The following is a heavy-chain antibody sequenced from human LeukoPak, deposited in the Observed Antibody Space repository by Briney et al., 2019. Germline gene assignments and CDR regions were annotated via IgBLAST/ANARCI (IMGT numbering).Heavy chain of an antibody. J-gene: IGHJ4*02. Sequence: PSQTLSLTCTVSGVSISSGSYYWSWIRQPAGKGLEWIGRIYTSGSTNYNPSLKSRVTISVDTSKNQFSLKLSSVTAADTAVYYCARGMATLTPYSSSWYFDYWGQGTLVTVSS. V-gene: IGHV4-61*02. CDR2: IYTSGST. CDR3: ARGMATLTPYSSSWYFDY. CDR1: GVSISSGSYY. D-gene: IGHD6-13*01.